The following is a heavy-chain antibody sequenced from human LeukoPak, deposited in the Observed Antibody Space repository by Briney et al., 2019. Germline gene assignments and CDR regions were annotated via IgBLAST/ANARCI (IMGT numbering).Heavy chain of an antibody. D-gene: IGHD2/OR15-2a*01. CDR1: GFTFSSYA. CDR2: ISYDGSNK. Sequence: GGSLRLSCAASGFTFSSYAMHWVRQAPGKGLEWVAVISYDGSNKYYADSVRGRFTISRDNSKNTLYLQMNSLRAEDTAVYYCARGKTSQNIVTRKTYNWFDPWGQGTLVTVSS. V-gene: IGHV3-30*04. CDR3: ARGKTSQNIVTRKTYNWFDP. J-gene: IGHJ5*02.